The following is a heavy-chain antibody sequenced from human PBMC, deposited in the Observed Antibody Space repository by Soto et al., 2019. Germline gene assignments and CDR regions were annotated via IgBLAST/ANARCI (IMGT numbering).Heavy chain of an antibody. CDR3: ARSSSIAAAGNFDY. CDR1: GYTFTSYA. V-gene: IGHV1-3*01. D-gene: IGHD6-13*01. CDR2: INAGNGNT. J-gene: IGHJ4*02. Sequence: GASVKVSCKASGYTFTSYAMHWVRQGPGQRLEWMGWINAGNGNTKYSQKFQGRVTITRDTSASTAYMELSSLRSEDTAVYYCARSSSIAAAGNFDYWGQGTLVTVSS.